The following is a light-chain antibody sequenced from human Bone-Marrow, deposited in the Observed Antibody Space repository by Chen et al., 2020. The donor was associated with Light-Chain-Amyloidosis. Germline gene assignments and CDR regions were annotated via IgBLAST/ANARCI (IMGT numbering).Light chain of an antibody. J-gene: IGKJ4*01. Sequence: EIVLTQSPGTLSLSPGEGANLSCRASQTISSNYLTCYQQNVGQAPRLLIYGSSSRATGIPDRFTGSGSGTDFTLTINRLAPEDFAMYCCQQYGSSPLTVGGGTKVEIK. CDR3: QQYGSSPLT. CDR2: GSS. V-gene: IGKV3-20*01. CDR1: QTISSNY.